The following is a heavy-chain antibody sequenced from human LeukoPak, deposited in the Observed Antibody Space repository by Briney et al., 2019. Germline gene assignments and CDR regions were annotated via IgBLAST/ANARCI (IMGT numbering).Heavy chain of an antibody. Sequence: TGGSLRLACAASGFTVSSNYMSWVRQAPGKGLEWVAVIYSGGSTYYADSVKARFTISRDNSKNTLYLQMNSLRAEDTAVYYCAKDVRTIIAVAGTFDDWGQGTLVTVSS. D-gene: IGHD6-19*01. J-gene: IGHJ4*02. CDR1: GFTVSSNY. V-gene: IGHV3-66*01. CDR2: IYSGGST. CDR3: AKDVRTIIAVAGTFDD.